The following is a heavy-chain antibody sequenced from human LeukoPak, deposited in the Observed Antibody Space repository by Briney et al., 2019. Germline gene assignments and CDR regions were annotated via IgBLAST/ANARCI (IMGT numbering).Heavy chain of an antibody. CDR1: GGSFSGYY. CDR3: ARVKDNRDGDY. CDR2: INHSGST. V-gene: IGHV4-34*01. D-gene: IGHD2-15*01. J-gene: IGHJ4*02. Sequence: SETLSLTCAVYGGSFSGYYWSWIRQPPGKGLEWIGEINHSGSTNYNPSLKSRVTISVDTSKNQFSLKLSSVTAADTAVYYCARVKDNRDGDYWGQGTLLTVSS.